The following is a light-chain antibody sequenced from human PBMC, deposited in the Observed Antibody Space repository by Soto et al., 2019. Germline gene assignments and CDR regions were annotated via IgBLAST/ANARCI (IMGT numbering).Light chain of an antibody. CDR3: VSFTTRSPYV. V-gene: IGLV2-14*01. Sequence: QSALTQPASVSGSPGQSITISCTGTSSDVGAYIYVSWYQQHPAKAPKLMIYDINNRPSVVSNSFSGSKSGNTASLTISGLQYENAAAYYCVSFTTRSPYVFGTGTKLTV. CDR2: DIN. CDR1: SSDVGAYIY. J-gene: IGLJ1*01.